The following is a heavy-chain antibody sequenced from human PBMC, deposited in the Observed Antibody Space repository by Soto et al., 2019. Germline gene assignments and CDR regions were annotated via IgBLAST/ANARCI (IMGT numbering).Heavy chain of an antibody. CDR2: IYYSGST. CDR1: GGSINGYY. J-gene: IGHJ4*02. D-gene: IGHD4-17*01. CDR3: AGGHYCDSGYFDD. V-gene: IGHV4-59*12. Sequence: SETLSLTCAVYGGSINGYYWSWIRQPPGKGLEWIGDIYYSGSTNYNPSLKSRVAISVDTSKNQFSLKLSSVTAADTAVYYCAGGHYCDSGYFDDWGQGTMVTVSS.